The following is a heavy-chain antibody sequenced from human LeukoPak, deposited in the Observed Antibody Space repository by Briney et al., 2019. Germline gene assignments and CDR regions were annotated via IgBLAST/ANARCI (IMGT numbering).Heavy chain of an antibody. J-gene: IGHJ4*02. D-gene: IGHD6-13*01. CDR1: GFTYSSYA. Sequence: GGSLRLSCAASGFTYSSYAMSWVRQAPGKGLEWVSVISGSGGSTYYADSVKGRFTISRDNSKNTLYLQMNSLRAEDTAVYYCAKDTRAAAGNYFGYWGQGTLVTLSS. CDR2: ISGSGGST. V-gene: IGHV3-23*01. CDR3: AKDTRAAAGNYFGY.